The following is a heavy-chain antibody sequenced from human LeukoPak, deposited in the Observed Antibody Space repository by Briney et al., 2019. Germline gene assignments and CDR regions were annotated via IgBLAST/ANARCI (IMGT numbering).Heavy chain of an antibody. D-gene: IGHD3-10*01. CDR2: IKQDGSEK. CDR3: TRDAHYDSGRTFDY. J-gene: IGHJ4*02. Sequence: PGGSLRLSCAASGFTFSSYAMSWVRQAPGKGLEWVANIKQDGSEKYYVDSVKGRFTISRDNAKNSLYLQMNSLRAEDTAVYYRTRDAHYDSGRTFDYWGQGTLVTVSS. CDR1: GFTFSSYA. V-gene: IGHV3-7*01.